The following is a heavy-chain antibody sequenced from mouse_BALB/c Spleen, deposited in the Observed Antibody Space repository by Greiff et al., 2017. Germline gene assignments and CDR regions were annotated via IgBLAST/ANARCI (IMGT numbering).Heavy chain of an antibody. D-gene: IGHD1-1*01. CDR2: ISSGGSYT. CDR3: AREGTTVVAPLYAMDY. V-gene: IGHV5-9-4*01. Sequence: DVMLVESGGGLVKPGGSLKLSCAASGFTFSSYAMSWVRQSPEKRLEWVAEISSGGSYTYYPDTVTGRFTISRDNAKNTLYLEMSSLRSEDTAMYYCAREGTTVVAPLYAMDYWGQGTSVTVSS. J-gene: IGHJ4*01. CDR1: GFTFSSYA.